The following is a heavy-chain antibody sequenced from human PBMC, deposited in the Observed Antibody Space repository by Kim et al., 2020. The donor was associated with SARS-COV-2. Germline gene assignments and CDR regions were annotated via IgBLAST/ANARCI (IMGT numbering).Heavy chain of an antibody. J-gene: IGHJ6*02. CDR3: TGRGGDDYGMDV. V-gene: IGHV3-73*01. D-gene: IGHD3-16*01. CDR2: IRSKANSYAT. CDR1: GFTFSGSA. Sequence: GGSLRLSCAASGFTFSGSAMHWVRQASGKGLEWVGRIRSKANSYATAYAASVKGRFTISRDDSKNTAYLQMNSLKTEDTAVYYCTGRGGDDYGMDVWGQGTTVTVSS.